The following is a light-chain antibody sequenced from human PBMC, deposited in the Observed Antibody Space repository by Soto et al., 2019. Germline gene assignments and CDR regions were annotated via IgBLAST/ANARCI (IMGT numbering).Light chain of an antibody. J-gene: IGKJ1*01. CDR3: QQYGDSPWT. Sequence: VLTQSPDSLSLSPGETATLSCRADQYISSKLAWYQQRPGQAPRLLFSGASSRATDTPDRFSGSGFGTDFTVIISSLETEDFAMYYCQQYGDSPWTFGQGTRVDLK. CDR2: GAS. CDR1: QYISSK. V-gene: IGKV3-20*01.